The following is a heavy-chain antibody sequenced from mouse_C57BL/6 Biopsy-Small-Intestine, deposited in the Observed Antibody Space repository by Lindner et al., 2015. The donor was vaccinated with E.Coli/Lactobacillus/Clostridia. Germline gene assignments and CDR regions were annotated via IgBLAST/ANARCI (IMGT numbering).Heavy chain of an antibody. V-gene: IGHV1-85*01. CDR3: ARDFGTNYGNYFGY. Sequence: VQLQESGPELMKPGASVKLSCKASGFTFTDFDINWMKQRPGQGLEWIGWIYPRDGSTKYNENFRGKATLTVDTSSTTAYMELHSLTSEDSAVYFCARDFGTNYGNYFGYWGQGTTLTVSS. CDR1: GFTFTDFD. D-gene: IGHD1-1*01. CDR2: IYPRDGST. J-gene: IGHJ2*01.